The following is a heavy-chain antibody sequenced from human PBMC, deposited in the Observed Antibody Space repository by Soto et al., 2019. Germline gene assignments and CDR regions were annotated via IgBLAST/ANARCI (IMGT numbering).Heavy chain of an antibody. D-gene: IGHD6-13*01. V-gene: IGHV1-46*01. J-gene: IGHJ4*02. Sequence: GASVKVSCKASGYTFTSYYMHWVRQAPGQGLEWMGIINPSGGSTSYAQKFQGRVTMTRDTSTSTVYMELSSLRSEDTAVYYCARDYHVAPSAAAGTTCYFDYWGQGTLVTVSS. CDR2: INPSGGST. CDR1: GYTFTSYY. CDR3: ARDYHVAPSAAAGTTCYFDY.